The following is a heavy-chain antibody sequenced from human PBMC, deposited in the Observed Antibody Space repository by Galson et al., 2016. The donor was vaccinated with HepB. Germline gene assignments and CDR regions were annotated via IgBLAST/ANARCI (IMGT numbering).Heavy chain of an antibody. Sequence: QVQLQESGPGLVEPSQTLSLTCTVSAGSISSGGYYWSWIRQQPGKGLEWIAYIYYSGITHHNPSLKSRVSISEDTTKNQFSRKLVSGTAADTAVYYCARGYSGYGFDSWGQGTLVTVSS. CDR1: AGSISSGGYY. D-gene: IGHD5-12*01. CDR3: ARGYSGYGFDS. CDR2: IYYSGIT. V-gene: IGHV4-31*03. J-gene: IGHJ4*02.